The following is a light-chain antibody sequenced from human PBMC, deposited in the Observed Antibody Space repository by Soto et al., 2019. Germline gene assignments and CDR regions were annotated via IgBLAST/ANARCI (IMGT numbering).Light chain of an antibody. CDR2: AAS. J-gene: IGKJ4*01. Sequence: DIPLTQSPSFLSASVGDRVTITCRASQGISSYLAWYQQKPGKAPKLLIYAASTLKSGVPSRFSGSGSGTEFTLTVSSLQPEDFATYYCQKFNDYPLTFGGGTKVEI. CDR3: QKFNDYPLT. V-gene: IGKV1-9*01. CDR1: QGISSY.